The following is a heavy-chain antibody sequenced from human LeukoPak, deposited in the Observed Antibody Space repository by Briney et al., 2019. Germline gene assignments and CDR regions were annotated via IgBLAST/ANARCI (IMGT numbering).Heavy chain of an antibody. V-gene: IGHV3-21*01. CDR1: GFTFSSYS. D-gene: IGHD2-2*01. CDR3: ARGFGYCSSTSCYGPFDY. Sequence: PGGSLRLSCAASGFTFSSYSMNWVRQAPGKGLEWVSSISSSSSYIYYADSVKGRFTISRDNAKNSLYLQMNSLRAEDTAVYYCARGFGYCSSTSCYGPFDYWGQGTLVTVSS. CDR2: ISSSSSYI. J-gene: IGHJ4*02.